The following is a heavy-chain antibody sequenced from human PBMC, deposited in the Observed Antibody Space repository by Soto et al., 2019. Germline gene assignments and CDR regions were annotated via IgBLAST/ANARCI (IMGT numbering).Heavy chain of an antibody. CDR2: IYHSGST. Sequence: PSETLSLTCAVSGYSISSGYYWGWIRQPPGKGLEWIGSIYHSGSTYYNPSLKSRVTISVDTSKNQFSLKLSSVTAADTAVYYCARDPSWNDAFDYYYGMDVWGQGTTVTV. CDR1: GYSISSGYY. CDR3: ARDPSWNDAFDYYYGMDV. D-gene: IGHD1-1*01. V-gene: IGHV4-38-2*02. J-gene: IGHJ6*02.